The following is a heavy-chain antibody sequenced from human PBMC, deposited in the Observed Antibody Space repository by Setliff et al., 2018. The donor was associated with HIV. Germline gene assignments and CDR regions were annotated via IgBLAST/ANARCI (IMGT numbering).Heavy chain of an antibody. D-gene: IGHD2-2*01. CDR1: GFSFSDHY. CDR3: VRSDSSGTRCYSDY. V-gene: IGHV3-72*01. CDR2: SRNKPKSYTT. J-gene: IGHJ4*02. Sequence: LRLSCAASGFSFSDHYMDWVRQAPGKGLEWVGRSRNKPKSYTTEYTASVRGRFTISRDDSKNSLYLQMNSLKTEDTAVYYCVRSDSSGTRCYSDYWGQGTLVTVSS.